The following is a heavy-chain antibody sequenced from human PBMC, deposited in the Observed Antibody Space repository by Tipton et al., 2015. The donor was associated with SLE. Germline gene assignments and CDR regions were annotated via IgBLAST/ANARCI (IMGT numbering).Heavy chain of an antibody. CDR1: GGSISSSSYH. J-gene: IGHJ4*02. CDR3: ARAHSGSYYGGHFDY. Sequence: TLSLTCTVSGGSISSSSYHWSWIRQPPGKGLEWIGYIYYSGSTNYNPSLKSRVTISVDTSKNQFSLKLSSVTAADTAVYYCARAHSGSYYGGHFDYWGQGTLVTVSS. CDR2: IYYSGST. V-gene: IGHV4-61*01. D-gene: IGHD1-26*01.